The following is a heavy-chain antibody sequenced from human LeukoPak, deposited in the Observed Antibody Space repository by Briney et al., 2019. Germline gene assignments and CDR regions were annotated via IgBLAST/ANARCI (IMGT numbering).Heavy chain of an antibody. D-gene: IGHD5-18*01. Sequence: PGGSLRLSCAASGFSFSSYWMHWVRQAPGKGLVWVSRINGDGSRTYYADSVKGRFTISRDNAKNSLYLQMDSLRVEDTAFYYCARDLAYSRLDYWGQGMLVTVSS. V-gene: IGHV3-74*01. J-gene: IGHJ4*02. CDR3: ARDLAYSRLDY. CDR1: GFSFSSYW. CDR2: INGDGSRT.